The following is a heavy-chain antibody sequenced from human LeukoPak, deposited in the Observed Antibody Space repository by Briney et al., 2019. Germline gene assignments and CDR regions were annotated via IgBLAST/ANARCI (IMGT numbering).Heavy chain of an antibody. D-gene: IGHD2-15*01. CDR2: IFVSGST. CDR3: ARGRVVVVVAATRVIYYYYMDV. CDR1: GGSISSYY. J-gene: IGHJ6*03. Sequence: SETLCLSCTVSGGSISSYYGSRIRQPPGKGLEWVGYIFVSGSTNYNPSLKSRVTISVDTSKNQFSLKLSSVTAADTAVYYCARGRVVVVVAATRVIYYYYMDVWGKGTTVTVSS. V-gene: IGHV4-59*01.